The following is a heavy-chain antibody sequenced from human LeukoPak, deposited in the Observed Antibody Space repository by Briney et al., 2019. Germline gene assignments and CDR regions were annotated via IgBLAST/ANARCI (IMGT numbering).Heavy chain of an antibody. V-gene: IGHV3-23*01. D-gene: IGHD6-19*01. CDR2: ISGSGGST. Sequence: GGSLRLSCAASGFTFSRHYMHWVRQAPGKGLEWVSAISGSGGSTYYADSVKGRFTISRDNSKNTLYLQMNSLRAEDTAVYYCAKDRSTEQWLVPYDYWGQGTLVTVSS. J-gene: IGHJ4*02. CDR1: GFTFSRHY. CDR3: AKDRSTEQWLVPYDY.